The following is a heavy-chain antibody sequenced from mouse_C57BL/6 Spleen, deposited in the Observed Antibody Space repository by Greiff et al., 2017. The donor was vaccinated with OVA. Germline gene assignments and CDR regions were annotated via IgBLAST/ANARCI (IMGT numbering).Heavy chain of an antibody. J-gene: IGHJ4*01. CDR3: ARRGGNYDDYYAMDY. Sequence: QVQLQQPGAELVRPGTSVKLSCKASGYTFTSYWVHWVKQRPGQGLEWIGVIDPSDSYTNYNQKFKGKATLTVDTSSSTAYMQLSSLTSEDSAVYYCARRGGNYDDYYAMDYWGQGTSVTVSS. D-gene: IGHD2-1*01. V-gene: IGHV1-59*01. CDR1: GYTFTSYW. CDR2: IDPSDSYT.